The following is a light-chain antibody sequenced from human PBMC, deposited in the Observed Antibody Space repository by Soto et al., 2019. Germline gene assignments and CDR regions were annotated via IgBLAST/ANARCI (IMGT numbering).Light chain of an antibody. Sequence: QSVLTQPASVSGSPGQSIPISCTGTSSDVGGYNYVSWSQQHPGKAPQLMIYEVSNRPSGVSNRFSGSKSGNTASLTISGLQAEDEADYYCSSYTSSSTYVFGTGTKLTVL. CDR2: EVS. J-gene: IGLJ1*01. CDR3: SSYTSSSTYV. V-gene: IGLV2-14*01. CDR1: SSDVGGYNY.